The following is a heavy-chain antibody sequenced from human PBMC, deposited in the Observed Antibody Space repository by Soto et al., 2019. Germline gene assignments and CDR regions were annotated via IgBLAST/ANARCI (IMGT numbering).Heavy chain of an antibody. Sequence: PGGSLRLSCAASGFTFNMYAMHWVRQAPGKGLEWVAVTSYDGNKTYYADSVKGRFTISRDNSKNTLYLQMNSLRVEDSAVYYCTRARLLQWLFHLDSRGQGTLVTVSS. CDR2: TSYDGNKT. V-gene: IGHV3-30-3*01. CDR1: GFTFNMYA. CDR3: TRARLLQWLFHLDS. D-gene: IGHD3-3*01. J-gene: IGHJ4*02.